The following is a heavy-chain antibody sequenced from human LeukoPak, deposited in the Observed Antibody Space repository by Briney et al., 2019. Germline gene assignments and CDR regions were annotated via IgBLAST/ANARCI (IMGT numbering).Heavy chain of an antibody. Sequence: PSETLSLTCTVSGGSISSSSYYWGWIRQPPGKGLEWIGSIYYSGSTYYNPSLKSRVTISVDTSKNQFSLKLSSVTAADTAVYYCARLGYSSGWYPRAPPGRIDYWGQGTLVTVSS. CDR3: ARLGYSSGWYPRAPPGRIDY. J-gene: IGHJ4*02. V-gene: IGHV4-39*01. CDR1: GGSISSSSYY. D-gene: IGHD6-19*01. CDR2: IYYSGST.